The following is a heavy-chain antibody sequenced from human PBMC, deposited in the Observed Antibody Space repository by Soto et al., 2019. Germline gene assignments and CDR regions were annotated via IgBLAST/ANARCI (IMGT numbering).Heavy chain of an antibody. V-gene: IGHV3-23*01. CDR3: EKAPNDRGHYKWFDP. J-gene: IGHJ5*02. CDR2: ISGTGGGT. CDR1: GFTFSGYA. D-gene: IGHD2-8*01. Sequence: GGSLRLFCAASGFTFSGYAMTWVRQAPGKGLEWVSTISGTGGGTDYADSVRGRCTISRDNSKNTVYLQMNSLTAEDTAVYYCEKAPNDRGHYKWFDPWGQGTLVTVSS.